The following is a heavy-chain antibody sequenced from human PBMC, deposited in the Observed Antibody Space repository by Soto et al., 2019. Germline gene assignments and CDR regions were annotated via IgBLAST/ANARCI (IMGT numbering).Heavy chain of an antibody. D-gene: IGHD3-10*02. Sequence: QVQLVQAGAEVKKPGASVKVSCKASGYTFTSYYMHWVRQAPGQGLEWRGIINPSGGSTSYAKKFQGRVTMTRDTSTSTVYMELSSLRSEDTAVYYCAGGLRAATTFGYWGQGTLVTVSS. CDR2: INPSGGST. CDR1: GYTFTSYY. J-gene: IGHJ4*02. V-gene: IGHV1-46*01. CDR3: AGGLRAATTFGY.